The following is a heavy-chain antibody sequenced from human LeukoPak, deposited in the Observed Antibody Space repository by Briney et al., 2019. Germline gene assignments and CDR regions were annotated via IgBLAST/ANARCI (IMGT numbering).Heavy chain of an antibody. V-gene: IGHV3-33*06. D-gene: IGHD1-26*01. Sequence: GGSLRLSCAASGFTFSSYGMHWVRQAPGKGLEWVAVIWYDGSNKYYADSVKGRFTISRDNSKNTLYLQMNSLRAEDTAVYYCAKDRSYTSYYFDYWGQGTLVTVSS. CDR3: AKDRSYTSYYFDY. J-gene: IGHJ4*02. CDR2: IWYDGSNK. CDR1: GFTFSSYG.